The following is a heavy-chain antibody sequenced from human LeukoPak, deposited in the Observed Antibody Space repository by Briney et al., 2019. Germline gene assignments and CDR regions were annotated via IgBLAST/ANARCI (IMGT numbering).Heavy chain of an antibody. CDR2: IRSKANSYAT. V-gene: IGHV3-73*01. CDR3: TTETSLYYFDY. J-gene: IGHJ4*02. Sequence: GGSLRLSCAASGFTFSFSAVHWVRQASGKGLEWVGRIRSKANSYATAYTASVQGRFTISRDDSKNTAYLLMNSMKTEDTAVYYCTTETSLYYFDYWGQGTLVTVSS. D-gene: IGHD2-2*02. CDR1: GFTFSFSA.